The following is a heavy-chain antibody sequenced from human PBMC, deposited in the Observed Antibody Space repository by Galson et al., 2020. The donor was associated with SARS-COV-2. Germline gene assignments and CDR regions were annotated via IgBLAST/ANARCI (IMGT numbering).Heavy chain of an antibody. CDR3: ATGSEWELLMGFGS. D-gene: IGHD1-26*01. CDR2: IKSKTDGGKT. Sequence: AGGSLRLSCAASPLTFSNAWMSWVRQAPGKGLEWLGRIKSKTDGGKTDYAAPVKGRFTISRDDSKSTLYLQMNSLKIEDTAVYYCATGSEWELLMGFGSWGQGTLVIVSS. J-gene: IGHJ4*02. V-gene: IGHV3-15*01. CDR1: PLTFSNAW.